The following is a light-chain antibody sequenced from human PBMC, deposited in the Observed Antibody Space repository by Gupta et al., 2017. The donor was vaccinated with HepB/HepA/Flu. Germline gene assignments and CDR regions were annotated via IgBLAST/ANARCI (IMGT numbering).Light chain of an antibody. Sequence: EIVLTQSPATLSLSPGERATLSCRASQSVSSYLAWYQQKPGQAPRLLIYDASNRAKGIPARCSGSGDGTDFTLTISSREPEDFAVYYCQQRSNGPPLFTFGHGTKVDIK. V-gene: IGKV3-11*01. J-gene: IGKJ3*01. CDR2: DAS. CDR3: QQRSNGPPLFT. CDR1: QSVSSY.